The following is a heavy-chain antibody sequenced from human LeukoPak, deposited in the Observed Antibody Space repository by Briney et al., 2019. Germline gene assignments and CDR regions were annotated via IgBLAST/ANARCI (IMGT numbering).Heavy chain of an antibody. CDR1: GFTFTTYS. V-gene: IGHV3-48*01. J-gene: IGHJ4*02. CDR3: ARGSGGWNYEDY. Sequence: GGSPRLSCAASGFTFTTYSMNWVRQAPGKGLEWVSYISSSSGTIYYADSVKGRFTISRDNAKNSLYLRMNSLRAEDTAVYYCARGSGGWNYEDYWGQGTLVTVSS. CDR2: ISSSSGTI. D-gene: IGHD1-7*01.